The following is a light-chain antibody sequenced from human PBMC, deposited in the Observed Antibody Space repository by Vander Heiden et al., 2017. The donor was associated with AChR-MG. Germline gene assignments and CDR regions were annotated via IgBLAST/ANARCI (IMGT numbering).Light chain of an antibody. V-gene: IGKV3-15*01. Sequence: EIVMTQSPATLSVSPGERAPLSRRASQSVSSNLAWYQQKPGRAPRLLIYGASTRATGIPARFSGSGSGTEFTLTISSLQSEDFAVYYCQQYNNWPRTFGQGTKVEIK. J-gene: IGKJ1*01. CDR1: QSVSSN. CDR3: QQYNNWPRT. CDR2: GAS.